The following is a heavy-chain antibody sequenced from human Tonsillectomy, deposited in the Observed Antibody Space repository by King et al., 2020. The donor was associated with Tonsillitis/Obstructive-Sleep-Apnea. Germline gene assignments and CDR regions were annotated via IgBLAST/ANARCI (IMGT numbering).Heavy chain of an antibody. Sequence: DVQLVESGAEVKKPGESLRISCQGSGYSFSNYWISWVRQMPGKGLEWMGRIDPSDSYVNSSPSFQGHVIISVDRSINTAYLQWSSLKASDTAIYYCARLVDTAMDSDFYYGMDVWGQGTTVTVSS. D-gene: IGHD5-18*01. CDR1: GYSFSNYW. J-gene: IGHJ6*02. CDR2: IDPSDSYV. CDR3: ARLVDTAMDSDFYYGMDV. V-gene: IGHV5-10-1*03.